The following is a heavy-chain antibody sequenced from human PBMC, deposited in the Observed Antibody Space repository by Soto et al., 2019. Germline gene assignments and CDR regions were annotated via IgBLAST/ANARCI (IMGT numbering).Heavy chain of an antibody. CDR2: ISPYTGNT. D-gene: IGHD2-2*03. CDR1: GYIFVNYG. J-gene: IGHJ6*02. V-gene: IGHV1-18*01. CDR3: VTVDIFVTSTPQDV. Sequence: QVQLVQSGDEVKKPGASVKVSCKASGYIFVNYGIAWVRQAPGQGLEWMGWISPYTGNTHSATKIQGRLTMTTDTAPSTAYMDLRSLTSDDTAVYFCVTVDIFVTSTPQDVWGQGTTVTVSS.